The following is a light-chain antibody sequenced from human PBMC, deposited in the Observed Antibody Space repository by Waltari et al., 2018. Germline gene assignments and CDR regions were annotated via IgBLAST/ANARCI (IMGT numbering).Light chain of an antibody. Sequence: IVLPQSPGTLSLSPGDVATLSCRTSQSVSTSYVAWYQQKPGQAPRPLIYDTSSRATGIPDRFSGSGSGTDFTLTISSLKPEDFAVYYCQLYDSAWTFGQGTKVEIK. CDR2: DTS. CDR1: QSVSTSY. CDR3: QLYDSAWT. V-gene: IGKV3-20*01. J-gene: IGKJ1*01.